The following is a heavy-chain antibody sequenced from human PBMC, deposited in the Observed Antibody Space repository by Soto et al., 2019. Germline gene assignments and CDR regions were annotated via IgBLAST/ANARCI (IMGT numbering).Heavy chain of an antibody. D-gene: IGHD6-19*01. CDR2: ISWDGGST. J-gene: IGHJ4*02. V-gene: IGHV3-43D*04. CDR1: GFTFDDYA. CDR3: AKDIRSSGWTNFDY. Sequence: EVQLVESGGVVVQPGGSLRLSCAASGFTFDDYAMHWVRQAPGKGLEWVSLISWDGGSTYYADSVKGRFTISRDNSKNSLYLQMNSLRAEDTALYYCAKDIRSSGWTNFDYWGQGTLVTVSS.